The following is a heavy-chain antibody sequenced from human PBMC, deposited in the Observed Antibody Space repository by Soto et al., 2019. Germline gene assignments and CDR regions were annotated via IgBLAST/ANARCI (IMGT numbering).Heavy chain of an antibody. D-gene: IGHD3-22*01. CDR3: ARVNSSACWFDP. Sequence: SETLSLTCAVSGGSISSGGYSWSWIRQPPGKGLEWIGYIYHSGSTYYNPSLKSRVTISVDRSKNQFSLKLSSVTAADTAVYYCARVNSSACWFDPWGQGTLVTSPQ. CDR2: IYHSGST. CDR1: GGSISSGGYS. J-gene: IGHJ5*02. V-gene: IGHV4-30-2*01.